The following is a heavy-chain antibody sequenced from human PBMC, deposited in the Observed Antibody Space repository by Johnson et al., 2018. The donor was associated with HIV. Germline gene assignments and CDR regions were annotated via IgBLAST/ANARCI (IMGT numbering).Heavy chain of an antibody. D-gene: IGHD3-22*01. J-gene: IGHJ3*02. CDR3: AKGGYDSEDAFDI. CDR1: GFTLDDYA. CDR2: ISWNSGMI. V-gene: IGHV3-9*01. Sequence: VQLVESGGCVVQPGRSLRLSCAASGFTLDDYAMHWVRQAPGKGLEWVSGISWNSGMIGYADSVKGRFTISRDNAKNSLYLQMNSLRAEDTALYYCAKGGYDSEDAFDIWGQGTMVTVSS.